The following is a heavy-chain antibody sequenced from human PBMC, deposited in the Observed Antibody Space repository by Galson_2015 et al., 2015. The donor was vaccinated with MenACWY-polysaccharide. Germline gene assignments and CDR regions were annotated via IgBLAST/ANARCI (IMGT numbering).Heavy chain of an antibody. CDR3: AGIRGDYFDY. CDR1: GFTFSSYG. CDR2: ISYDGSNK. V-gene: IGHV3-30*03. J-gene: IGHJ4*02. Sequence: SLRLSCAASGFTFSSYGMHWVRQAPGKGLEWVAVISYDGSNKYFADSVKGRSTISRDNSKNTLYLQMNSLRAEDTAVYYCAGIRGDYFDYWGQGTLVTVSS. D-gene: IGHD3-3*02.